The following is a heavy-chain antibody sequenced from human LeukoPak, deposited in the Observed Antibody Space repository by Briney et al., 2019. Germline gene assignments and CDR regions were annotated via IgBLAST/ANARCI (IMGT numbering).Heavy chain of an antibody. CDR1: VLTFIADA. D-gene: IGHD3-22*01. V-gene: IGHV3-23*01. Sequence: PLGCLRLSPAASVLTFIADATSAGSDGPRERREWVSAISGSGGSTYSADSVKGRFTISRDNSKNTLYLQMNSLRAEDTAVYYCARTSPYDRVYWGQGTLVTVSS. CDR2: ISGSGGST. J-gene: IGHJ4*02. CDR3: ARTSPYDRVY.